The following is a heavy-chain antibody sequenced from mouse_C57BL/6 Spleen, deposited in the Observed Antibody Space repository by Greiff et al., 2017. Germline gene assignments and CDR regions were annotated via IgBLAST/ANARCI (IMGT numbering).Heavy chain of an antibody. J-gene: IGHJ3*01. Sequence: VQLQESGAELVKPGASVKISCKASGYAFSSYWMNWVKQRPGKGLEWIGQIYPGDGDTNYNGKFKGKATLTADKSSSTAYMQLSSLTSEDSAVYFCARSDYGSSWGFAYWGQGTLVTVSA. CDR1: GYAFSSYW. CDR2: IYPGDGDT. D-gene: IGHD1-1*01. CDR3: ARSDYGSSWGFAY. V-gene: IGHV1-80*01.